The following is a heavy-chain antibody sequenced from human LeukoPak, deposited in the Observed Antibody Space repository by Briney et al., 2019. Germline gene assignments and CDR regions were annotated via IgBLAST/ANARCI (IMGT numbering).Heavy chain of an antibody. D-gene: IGHD3-3*01. J-gene: IGHJ4*02. Sequence: GGSLRLSCVASGFTFGKYWMSWVRQAPGKGLEWVANIKLDGSEKNYVDSAKGRFTISRDNTKNSLYLQMNSLRVEDTAVFYCARDQYDTWSRRGNFDSWGQGTPVIVSS. CDR2: IKLDGSEK. V-gene: IGHV3-7*03. CDR3: ARDQYDTWSRRGNFDS. CDR1: GFTFGKYW.